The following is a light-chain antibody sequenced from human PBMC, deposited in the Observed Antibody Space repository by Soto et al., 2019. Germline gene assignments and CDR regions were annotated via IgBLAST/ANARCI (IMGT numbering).Light chain of an antibody. CDR2: VNS. CDR3: QSYDSSLSGSV. Sequence: QLVLTQPPSVSGAPGQRVTISCTGSSSNIGAGYDVHWYQQLPGTAPKLLIYVNSNRPSGVPDRFSGSKSGTSASLAITGLQAEDEADYYCQSYDSSLSGSVFGGGTKVTVL. CDR1: SSNIGAGYD. V-gene: IGLV1-40*01. J-gene: IGLJ2*01.